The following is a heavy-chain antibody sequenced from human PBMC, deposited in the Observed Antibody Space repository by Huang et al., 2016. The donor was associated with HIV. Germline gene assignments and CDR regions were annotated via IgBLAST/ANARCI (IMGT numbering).Heavy chain of an antibody. Sequence: EVQLVESGGGLVKHGGSLSLSCAASGFTLSNAWMSWVRQAPGKGREWVGRIKSKTDGGTTDYAAPVKGRFTISRDDSKKTLYLKMNSLKSEDTAVYYCSSGSTSSPDYYYYYGMEVWGQGTTVTVSS. CDR1: GFTLSNAW. V-gene: IGHV3-15*01. CDR3: SSGSTSSPDYYYYYGMEV. D-gene: IGHD2-2*01. J-gene: IGHJ6*02. CDR2: IKSKTDGGTT.